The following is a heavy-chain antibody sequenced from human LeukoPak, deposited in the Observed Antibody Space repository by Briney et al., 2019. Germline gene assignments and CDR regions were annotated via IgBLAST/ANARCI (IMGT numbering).Heavy chain of an antibody. CDR3: ARRDSDWNYFDY. CDR2: IYPGDSDT. D-gene: IGHD6-19*01. J-gene: IGHJ4*02. Sequence: GESLKISCKASGYSFTTYWIGWVRQMPGKGLEWMGIIYPGDSDTRYSPSFQGQVTISADKSITTAYLQWSSLKASDTAMYYCARRDSDWNYFDYRGQGTLVTVSS. CDR1: GYSFTTYW. V-gene: IGHV5-51*01.